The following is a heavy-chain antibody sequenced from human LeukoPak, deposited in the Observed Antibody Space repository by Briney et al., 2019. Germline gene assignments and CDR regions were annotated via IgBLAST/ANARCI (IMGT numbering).Heavy chain of an antibody. CDR2: IYYSGST. CDR3: AREGDYGEFDY. Sequence: SETLSLTCTVSGGSISSGGYYWSWIRQHPGKALEWIGYIYYSGSTYYNPSLKSRVTISVDTSKNQFSLKLSSVTAADTAVYYCAREGDYGEFDYWGQGTLVTVSS. D-gene: IGHD4-17*01. CDR1: GGSISSGGYY. J-gene: IGHJ4*02. V-gene: IGHV4-31*03.